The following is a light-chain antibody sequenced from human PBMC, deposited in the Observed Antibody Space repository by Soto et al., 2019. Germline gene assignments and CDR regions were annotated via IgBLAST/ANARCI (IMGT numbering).Light chain of an antibody. Sequence: EVVLTQSPGTLSLSPGARATLSCRASQTIRSTYSAWYQQKPGQAPRLLIYGASSRATGIPDRFSGSGSGTDFTLTISRLEPEDFAVYFCQQYGISPYTFGQGTKLEIK. V-gene: IGKV3-20*01. J-gene: IGKJ2*01. CDR3: QQYGISPYT. CDR2: GAS. CDR1: QTIRSTY.